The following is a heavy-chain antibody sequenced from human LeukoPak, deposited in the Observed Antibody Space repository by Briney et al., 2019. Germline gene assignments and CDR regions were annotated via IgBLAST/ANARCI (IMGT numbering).Heavy chain of an antibody. J-gene: IGHJ4*02. CDR2: ISYDGSNR. CDR1: GFTFSSYA. V-gene: IGHV3-30*01. Sequence: GGSLRLSCAASGFTFSSYAMHWVRQAPGKGLEWVAVISYDGSNRYYADSVKGQFTISRDNSKNTLYLQMNSLRAEDAAVYYCGGPLAGTTGFDYWGQGTLVTVSS. CDR3: GGPLAGTTGFDY. D-gene: IGHD1-14*01.